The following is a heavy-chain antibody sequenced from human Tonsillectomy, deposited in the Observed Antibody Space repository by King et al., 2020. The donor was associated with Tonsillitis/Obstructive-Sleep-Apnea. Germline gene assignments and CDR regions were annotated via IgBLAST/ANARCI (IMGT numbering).Heavy chain of an antibody. V-gene: IGHV3-30*04. D-gene: IGHD1-26*01. CDR1: GFTFSSYA. CDR2: ISYDGSNK. CDR3: AREPSGDYYFDY. Sequence: QVQLVESGGGVVQPGRSLRLSCAASGFTFSSYAMHWVRQAPGKGLEWVAVISYDGSNKYYADSVKGRFTISRDNSKNTLYLQMNSRRAEDTAVYYCAREPSGDYYFDYWGQGTLVTVSS. J-gene: IGHJ4*02.